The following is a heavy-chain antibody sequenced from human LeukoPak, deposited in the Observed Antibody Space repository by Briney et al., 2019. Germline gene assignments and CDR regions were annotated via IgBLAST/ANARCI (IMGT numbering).Heavy chain of an antibody. V-gene: IGHV3-66*01. CDR2: IYSGGST. Sequence: GGSLRLSCAASGFTVSSNYMSWVRQAPGEGLEWVSVIYSGGSTYYSDSVKGRFTISRDNSKNTLYLQMNSLRAEDTAVYYCARWPLGVVTAYDALDIWGQGTMVTVSS. CDR3: ARWPLGVVTAYDALDI. D-gene: IGHD2-21*02. CDR1: GFTVSSNY. J-gene: IGHJ3*02.